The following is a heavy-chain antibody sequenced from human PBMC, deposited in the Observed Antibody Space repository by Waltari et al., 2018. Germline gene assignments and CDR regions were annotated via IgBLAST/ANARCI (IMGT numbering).Heavy chain of an antibody. CDR1: GGSFSGYY. D-gene: IGHD6-13*01. Sequence: QVQLQPWGAGLLKPSETLSLTCAVYGGSFSGYYWSWIRPPPGQGLEWIGEINHSGSTNYNPSIKSRFTISVDTSKNQFYRKLSYVTAADTAVYYCAKRPNLYSSSWWGWFDPLGQGTLVTSSS. CDR3: AKRPNLYSSSWWGWFDP. CDR2: INHSGST. J-gene: IGHJ5*02. V-gene: IGHV4-34*01.